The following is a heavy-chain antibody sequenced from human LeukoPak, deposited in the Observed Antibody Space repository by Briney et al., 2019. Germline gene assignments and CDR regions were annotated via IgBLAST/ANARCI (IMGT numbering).Heavy chain of an antibody. V-gene: IGHV1-69*05. J-gene: IGHJ3*02. D-gene: IGHD6-19*01. Sequence: ASVKVSCKASGGTFSSYAISWVRQAPGQGLEWMGGIIPIFGTANYAQKFQGRVTINTDESTSTAYMELSSLRSEDTAVYYCASAPGIAVAGTNDAFDIWGQGTMVTVSS. CDR2: IIPIFGTA. CDR3: ASAPGIAVAGTNDAFDI. CDR1: GGTFSSYA.